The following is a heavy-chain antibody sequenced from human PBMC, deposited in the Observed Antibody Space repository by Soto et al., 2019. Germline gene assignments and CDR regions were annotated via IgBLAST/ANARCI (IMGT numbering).Heavy chain of an antibody. CDR3: AREFGITGPGAFDI. CDR1: GFTFSDHY. CDR2: TRNKANSYTT. J-gene: IGHJ3*02. D-gene: IGHD1-20*01. Sequence: GGSLRLSCAASGFTFSDHYMDWVRQAPGKGLEWVGRTRNKANSYTTEYAASVKGRFTISRDDSKNSLYLQMNSLKTEDTAVYYCAREFGITGPGAFDIWGQGTMVTVSS. V-gene: IGHV3-72*01.